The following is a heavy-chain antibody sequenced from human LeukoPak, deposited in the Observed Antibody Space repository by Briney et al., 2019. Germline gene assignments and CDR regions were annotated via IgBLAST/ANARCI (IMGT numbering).Heavy chain of an antibody. Sequence: ASVKVSCKASGYTFTSYGISWVRQAPGQGLEWMGWISAYNGNTNYAQKLQGRVTMTTDTSTSTAYMELRSLRSDDTAVYYCARDPIYDYVWGSYRTAFDYWGQGTLVTVSS. CDR1: GYTFTSYG. J-gene: IGHJ4*02. D-gene: IGHD3-16*02. V-gene: IGHV1-18*01. CDR3: ARDPIYDYVWGSYRTAFDY. CDR2: ISAYNGNT.